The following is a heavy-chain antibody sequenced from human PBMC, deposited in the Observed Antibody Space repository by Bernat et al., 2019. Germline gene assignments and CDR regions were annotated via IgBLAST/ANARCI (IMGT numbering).Heavy chain of an antibody. J-gene: IGHJ3*02. CDR2: ISGSDGST. D-gene: IGHD3-22*01. Sequence: EVQLVESGGGLVQPGGSLRLSCAASGVTFSSFAMTWVRQAPGKGLEWVSVISGSDGSTYYADSVKGRFTISRDNSKNSLYLQMNSLRTEDTALYYCAKDLYYDSSGYHAFDIWGQGTMVTVSS. V-gene: IGHV3-23*04. CDR3: AKDLYYDSSGYHAFDI. CDR1: GVTFSSFA.